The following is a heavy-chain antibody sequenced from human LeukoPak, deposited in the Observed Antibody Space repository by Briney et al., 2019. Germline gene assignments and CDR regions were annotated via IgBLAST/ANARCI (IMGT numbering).Heavy chain of an antibody. V-gene: IGHV1-8*01. J-gene: IGHJ6*03. Sequence: ASVKVSCKASGCTFSDYDINWVRQATGQGLEWMGWINPNSGNAGYAQKFQGRVTMTRNTSISTAYMELSSLRSEDTAVYYCARALAWGGSSYSYYYMDVWDKGTTVTVSS. CDR3: ARALAWGGSSYSYYYMDV. D-gene: IGHD1-26*01. CDR1: GCTFSDYD. CDR2: INPNSGNA.